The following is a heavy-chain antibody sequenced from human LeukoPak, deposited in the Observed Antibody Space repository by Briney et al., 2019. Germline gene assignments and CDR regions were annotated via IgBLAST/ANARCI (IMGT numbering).Heavy chain of an antibody. D-gene: IGHD4-17*01. CDR1: GFTFNSYN. V-gene: IGHV3-48*01. J-gene: IGHJ4*02. CDR2: ISSSSSTI. CDR3: AKDLHYGDYNFDY. Sequence: PGGSLRLSCAASGFTFNSYNMNWVRQAPGKGLEWVSYISSSSSTIYYADSVEGRFTISRDNAQNSLYLQMNSLRAEDTAVYYCAKDLHYGDYNFDYWGQGTLVTVSS.